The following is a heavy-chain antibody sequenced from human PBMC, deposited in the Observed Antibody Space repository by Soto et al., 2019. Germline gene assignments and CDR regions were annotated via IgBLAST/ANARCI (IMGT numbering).Heavy chain of an antibody. CDR2: IYSGGST. D-gene: IGHD2-15*01. Sequence: EVQLVESGGGLVQPGGSLRLSCAASGFTVSSNYMSWVRQAPGKGLECVSVIYSGGSTYYEDCVEGRFTISTYNSKNTLYLQMNSLRAEETAVYYCARDDVHCSGGSCYGVPQYVWGKVSTVTVAS. CDR1: GFTVSSNY. V-gene: IGHV3-66*01. CDR3: ARDDVHCSGGSCYGVPQYV. J-gene: IGHJ6*04.